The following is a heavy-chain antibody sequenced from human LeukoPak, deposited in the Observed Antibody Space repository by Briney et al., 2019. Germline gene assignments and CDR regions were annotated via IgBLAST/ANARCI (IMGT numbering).Heavy chain of an antibody. CDR2: FFYSGST. J-gene: IGHJ3*02. CDR1: GDSISSSSHY. D-gene: IGHD3-10*01. Sequence: TSETLSLTCTVSGDSISSSSHYWGWIRQPPGKGLEWIGNFFYSGSTYYNPSLRSRVTISVDTSKNQFSLKLSSVTAADTAVYYCARDIYGSRIHDAFDIWGQGTMVTVSS. CDR3: ARDIYGSRIHDAFDI. V-gene: IGHV4-39*07.